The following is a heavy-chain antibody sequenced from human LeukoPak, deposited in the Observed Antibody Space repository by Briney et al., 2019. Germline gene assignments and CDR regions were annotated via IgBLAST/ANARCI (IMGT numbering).Heavy chain of an antibody. CDR2: IYCSGST. J-gene: IGHJ4*02. V-gene: IGHV4-39*01. CDR3: ASPGIVVIPSGFDY. CDR1: GGSISSSSYY. D-gene: IGHD3-22*01. Sequence: SETLSLTCTVSGGSISSSSYYWGWIRQPPGKGLEWIGSIYCSGSTYYNPSLKGRVTISVDTSKNQFSLKLSSVTAADTAVYYCASPGIVVIPSGFDYWGQGTLVTVSS.